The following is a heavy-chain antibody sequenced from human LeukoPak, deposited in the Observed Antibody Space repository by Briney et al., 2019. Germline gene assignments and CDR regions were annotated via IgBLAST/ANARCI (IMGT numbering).Heavy chain of an antibody. CDR2: INWNGGST. V-gene: IGHV3-20*04. J-gene: IGHJ3*02. CDR1: GFTFSKVY. Sequence: TGGSLRLSCAASGFTFSKVYMSWVRQAPGKGLGWVSGINWNGGSTGYADSVQGRFTISRDNAKNSLYLQMNSLRAEDTALYFCARDVETTTYDAFDIWGQGTMVTVSS. D-gene: IGHD1-26*01. CDR3: ARDVETTTYDAFDI.